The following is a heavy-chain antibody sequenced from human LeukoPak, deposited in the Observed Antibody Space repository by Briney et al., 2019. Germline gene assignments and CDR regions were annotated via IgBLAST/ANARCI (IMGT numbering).Heavy chain of an antibody. Sequence: GGSLRLSCTASGFSFGDYAMSWVRQAPGKGLEWVSAISGSGGSTYYADSVKGRFTISRDNSKNTLYLQMNSLRAEDTAVYYCAKARDYYDSSGLDYWGQGTLVTVSS. CDR2: ISGSGGST. CDR3: AKARDYYDSSGLDY. V-gene: IGHV3-23*01. D-gene: IGHD3-22*01. CDR1: GFSFGDYA. J-gene: IGHJ4*02.